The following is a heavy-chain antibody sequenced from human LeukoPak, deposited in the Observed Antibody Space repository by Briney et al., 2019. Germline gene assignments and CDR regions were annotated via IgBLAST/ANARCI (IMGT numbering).Heavy chain of an antibody. J-gene: IGHJ4*02. V-gene: IGHV4-4*07. D-gene: IGHD1-26*01. Sequence: SETLSLTCTVSGGSISSYYWSWIRQPAGKGLEWIGRIYTSGSTSYNASLKSRVSMSVDTSKNQFSLKLSSVTAADTAVFYCARENSGSYREFDYWGQGTLVTVSS. CDR3: ARENSGSYREFDY. CDR1: GGSISSYY. CDR2: IYTSGST.